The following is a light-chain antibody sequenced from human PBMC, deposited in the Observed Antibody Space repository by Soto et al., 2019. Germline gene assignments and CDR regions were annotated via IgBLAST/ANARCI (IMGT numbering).Light chain of an antibody. Sequence: QSVLTQPPSVSGAPGQTVTISCTGTSPNIGAGYDVPWFQQLPGTSPKLLIYGNTNRPSGVPDRFSGPKSDTSASLPITGLQPEDEADYYCQSYDSSLSGSYVFGTGTKLTVL. CDR2: GNT. J-gene: IGLJ1*01. CDR1: SPNIGAGYD. CDR3: QSYDSSLSGSYV. V-gene: IGLV1-40*01.